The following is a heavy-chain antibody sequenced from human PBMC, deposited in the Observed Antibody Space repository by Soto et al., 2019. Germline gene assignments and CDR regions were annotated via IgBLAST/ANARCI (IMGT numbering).Heavy chain of an antibody. CDR3: ARVRGDSSGSYYFDY. Sequence: VGSLRLSCAVSGFSLTDYYMTWIRQAPGKGLEWVSHITSSATAKHYADSVKGRFTISKDNAENSLYLQMNSLRAEDTAMYYCARVRGDSSGSYYFDYWGQRTLVTVSS. CDR2: ITSSATAK. D-gene: IGHD3-22*01. V-gene: IGHV3-11*01. J-gene: IGHJ4*02. CDR1: GFSLTDYY.